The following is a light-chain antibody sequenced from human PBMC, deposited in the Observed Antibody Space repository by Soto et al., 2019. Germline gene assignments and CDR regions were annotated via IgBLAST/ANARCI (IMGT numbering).Light chain of an antibody. V-gene: IGLV1-40*01. CDR3: QSYDSSVYV. J-gene: IGLJ1*01. CDR2: GNS. Sequence: QPVLTQPPSVSGAPGQRVTISCTGSSSNIGAGYDVHWYQQLPGTAPKLLIYGNSNRPSGVPDRFSGSKSGTSASLAITGLQAEDEADYYCQSYDSSVYVFGTGTKLTVL. CDR1: SSNIGAGYD.